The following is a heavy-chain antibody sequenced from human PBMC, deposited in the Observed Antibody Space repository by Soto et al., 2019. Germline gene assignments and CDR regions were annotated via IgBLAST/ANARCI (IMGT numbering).Heavy chain of an antibody. D-gene: IGHD2-2*02. CDR2: IDPSDSYT. CDR1: GYSFTSYW. Sequence: PGESLKISCKGSGYSFTSYWISWVRQMPGKGLEWMGRIDPSDSYTNYSPSFQGHVTISADKSISTAYLQWSSLKASDTAMYYCGRQSSISTRCYTYWGQGTLVTVSS. V-gene: IGHV5-10-1*01. CDR3: GRQSSISTRCYTY. J-gene: IGHJ4*02.